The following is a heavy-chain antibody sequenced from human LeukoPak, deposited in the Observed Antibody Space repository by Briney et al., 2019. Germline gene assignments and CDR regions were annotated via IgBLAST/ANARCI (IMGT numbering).Heavy chain of an antibody. Sequence: GGSLRLSCAASGFTFSSYAMHWVCQAPGKGLEWVAVISYDGSNKYYADSVKGRFTISRDNSKDTLYLQMNSLRAEDTAVYYCARLWDCSSTSCYLGYYYGMDVWGQGTTVTVSS. CDR2: ISYDGSNK. D-gene: IGHD2-2*01. CDR3: ARLWDCSSTSCYLGYYYGMDV. J-gene: IGHJ6*02. CDR1: GFTFSSYA. V-gene: IGHV3-30-3*01.